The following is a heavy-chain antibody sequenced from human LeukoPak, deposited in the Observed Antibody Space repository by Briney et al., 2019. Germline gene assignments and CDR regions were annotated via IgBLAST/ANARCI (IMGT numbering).Heavy chain of an antibody. Sequence: PSETLSLTCTVSGGSISSSSYYWGWIRQPPGKGLEWIGSIYYSGSTYYNPSLKSRVTISVDTSKNQFSLKLCSVTAADTAVYYCARHQSSGWYYFDYWGQGTLVTVSS. D-gene: IGHD6-19*01. CDR2: IYYSGST. V-gene: IGHV4-39*01. CDR1: GGSISSSSYY. CDR3: ARHQSSGWYYFDY. J-gene: IGHJ4*02.